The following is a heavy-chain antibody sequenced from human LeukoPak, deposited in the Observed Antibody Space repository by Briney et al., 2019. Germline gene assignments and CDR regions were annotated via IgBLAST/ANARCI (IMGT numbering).Heavy chain of an antibody. V-gene: IGHV3-48*03. Sequence: PGGSLRLSCAASGFTFSSYEMNWVRQAPGKGLEWVSYISSSGSTIYYADSVKGRFTISRDNAKNSLYLQMNSLRPEDTAVYYCAKGSSSSWTNFDYWGQGTLATVSS. CDR3: AKGSSSSWTNFDY. CDR1: GFTFSSYE. CDR2: ISSSGSTI. D-gene: IGHD6-13*01. J-gene: IGHJ4*02.